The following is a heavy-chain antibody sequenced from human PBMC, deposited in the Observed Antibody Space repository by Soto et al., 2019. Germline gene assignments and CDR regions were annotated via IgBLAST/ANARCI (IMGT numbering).Heavy chain of an antibody. J-gene: IGHJ4*02. V-gene: IGHV3-23*01. CDR3: AKGPAIVVVPAARGWLDY. CDR2: ISGSGGST. Sequence: GGSLRLSCAASGFTFSSYAMSWVRQAPGKGLEWVSVISGSGGSTYYADSVKGRFTISRDNSKNTLYLQMNSLRAEDTAVYYWAKGPAIVVVPAARGWLDYWGQGTLVTVSS. D-gene: IGHD2-2*01. CDR1: GFTFSSYA.